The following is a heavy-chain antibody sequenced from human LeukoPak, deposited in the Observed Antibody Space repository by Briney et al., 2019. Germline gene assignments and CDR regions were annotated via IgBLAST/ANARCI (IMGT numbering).Heavy chain of an antibody. CDR3: ARDLHSGAYTFDY. V-gene: IGHV3-48*02. J-gene: IGHJ4*02. CDR2: IGSSSSTI. CDR1: GFTFSSFS. Sequence: GGSLRLSCAASGFTFSSFSMNWVRQAPGKGLEWVSYIGSSSSTIYYADSVKGRFTISRDNAQNSLYLQMNSLRDEATAVYYCARDLHSGAYTFDYWGQGTLVTVSS. D-gene: IGHD1-26*01.